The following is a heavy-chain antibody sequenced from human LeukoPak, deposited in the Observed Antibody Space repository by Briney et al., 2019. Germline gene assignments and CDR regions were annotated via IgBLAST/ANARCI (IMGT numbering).Heavy chain of an antibody. J-gene: IGHJ3*02. CDR2: IYTSGST. Sequence: SETLSLTCTVSGGSISSGSYYWSWIRQPAGKGLEWIGRIYTSGSTNYNPSLKSRVTVSVDTSKNQFSLKLSSVTAADTAVYYCAVCSVTGRALDIWGQGTMVTVSS. CDR1: GGSISSGSYY. D-gene: IGHD3-10*02. V-gene: IGHV4-61*02. CDR3: AVCSVTGRALDI.